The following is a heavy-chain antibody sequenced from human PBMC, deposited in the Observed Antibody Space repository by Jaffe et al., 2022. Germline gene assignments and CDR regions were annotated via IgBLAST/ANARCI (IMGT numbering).Heavy chain of an antibody. V-gene: IGHV4-61*02. CDR2: IYTSGST. CDR3: ARAFGSYSYFDY. J-gene: IGHJ4*02. Sequence: QVQLQESGPGLVKPSQTLSLTCTVSGGSISSGSYYWSWIRQPAGKGLEWIGRIYTSGSTNYNPSLKSRVTISVDTSKNQFSLKLSSVTAADTAVYYCARAFGSYSYFDYWGQGTLVTVSS. D-gene: IGHD1-26*01. CDR1: GGSISSGSYY.